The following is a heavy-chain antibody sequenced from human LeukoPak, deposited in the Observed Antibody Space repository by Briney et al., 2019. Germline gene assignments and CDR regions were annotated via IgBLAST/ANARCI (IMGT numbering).Heavy chain of an antibody. CDR3: VPHIHYSYQY. V-gene: IGHV3-64D*06. Sequence: PGGSLRLSCSASGFTFSTSPMHWVRQAPGKTLEYVSAISSDGYNTYYADSVKGRFTMSRDNSKNTLSLQMTSLRAEDTAVYYCVPHIHYSYQYWGRGTLVTVS. J-gene: IGHJ4*02. CDR2: ISSDGYNT. CDR1: GFTFSTSP. D-gene: IGHD2-21*01.